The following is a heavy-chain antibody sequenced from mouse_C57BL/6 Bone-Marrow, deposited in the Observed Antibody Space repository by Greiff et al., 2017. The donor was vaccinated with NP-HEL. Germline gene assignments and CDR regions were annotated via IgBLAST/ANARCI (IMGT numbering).Heavy chain of an antibody. Sequence: VQLQQSGAELARPGASVKLSCKASGFTFPSYGISWVKQRTGPGLEWIGELYPRSGHNYYNEKFKGKATLTADKSSSTAYMELRSLTSEDSAVYFCAIYYDYNYYAMDYWGQGTSVTVSS. CDR2: LYPRSGHN. J-gene: IGHJ4*01. CDR3: AIYYDYNYYAMDY. V-gene: IGHV1-81*01. CDR1: GFTFPSYG. D-gene: IGHD2-4*01.